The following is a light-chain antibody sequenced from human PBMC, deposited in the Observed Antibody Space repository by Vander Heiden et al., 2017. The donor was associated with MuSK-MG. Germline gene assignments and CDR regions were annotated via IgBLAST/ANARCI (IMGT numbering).Light chain of an antibody. CDR3: QQSYSTLFT. V-gene: IGKV1-39*01. CDR1: QSISSY. Sequence: DSQMTQSPSSLSASVGDRVTITCRASQSISSYLNWYQQKPGKAPKLLIYAASSLQSGVPSRFSGSGSGTDFTLTISSLQPEDFATYYCQQSYSTLFTFGHGTKVDIK. CDR2: AAS. J-gene: IGKJ3*01.